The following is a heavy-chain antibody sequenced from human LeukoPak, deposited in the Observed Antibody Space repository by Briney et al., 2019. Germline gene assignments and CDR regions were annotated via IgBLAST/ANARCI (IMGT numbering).Heavy chain of an antibody. D-gene: IGHD3-3*01. CDR2: ISSSSSYI. CDR1: GFTFSSYS. V-gene: IGHV3-21*04. J-gene: IGHJ4*02. CDR3: AKNDGDYDFWSGPSYFDY. Sequence: GGSLRLSCAASGFTFSSYSMNWVRQAPGKGLEWVSSISSSSSYIYYADSVKGRFTIPRDNAKNTLYLQMNSLRAEDTAVYYCAKNDGDYDFWSGPSYFDYWGQGTLVTVSS.